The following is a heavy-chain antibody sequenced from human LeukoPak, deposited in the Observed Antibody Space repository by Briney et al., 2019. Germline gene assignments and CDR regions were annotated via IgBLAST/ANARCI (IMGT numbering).Heavy chain of an antibody. CDR1: GDRVSTNRVA. Sequence: SQTLSLACAIPGDRVSTNRVAWNWIRQSPSTGLEWLGRTFYRSKWSNDYAVSAKSRITINPDTSKNQFSLQLNSVTPEDTAVYYYARALETGLGTYLDYWGQGALVTVSS. V-gene: IGHV6-1*01. J-gene: IGHJ4*02. CDR2: TFYRSKWSN. CDR3: ARALETGLGTYLDY. D-gene: IGHD3/OR15-3a*01.